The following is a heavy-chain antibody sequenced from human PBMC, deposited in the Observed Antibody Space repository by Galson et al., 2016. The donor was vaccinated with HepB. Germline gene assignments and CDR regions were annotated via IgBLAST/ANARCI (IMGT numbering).Heavy chain of an antibody. D-gene: IGHD5-12*01. CDR3: ARRGRYGGYDFQGHWFDP. CDR1: GFTFDDYG. Sequence: SLRLSCAASGFTFDDYGMSWVRQAPGKGLEWVSGINWNGGSRGYGDSVKGRFSISRDNAKNSLHLQMNSLRAEDTALYHCARRGRYGGYDFQGHWFDPWGQGTLVTASS. CDR2: INWNGGSR. V-gene: IGHV3-20*01. J-gene: IGHJ5*02.